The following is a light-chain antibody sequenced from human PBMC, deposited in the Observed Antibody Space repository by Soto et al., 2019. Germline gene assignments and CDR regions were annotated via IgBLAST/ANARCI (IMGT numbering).Light chain of an antibody. CDR3: QQRCTWPPT. V-gene: IGKV3-11*01. CDR2: DAS. J-gene: IGKJ5*01. CDR1: QSVDTY. Sequence: EIVLIQSPATLSLSPGESATLSCPTNQSVDTYFAWYQQKRGLAPRLLISDASNRAIGIPARFSGRGSETDVSLTTMSLEPEDFAIYLCQQRCTWPPTFGRGTRLEI.